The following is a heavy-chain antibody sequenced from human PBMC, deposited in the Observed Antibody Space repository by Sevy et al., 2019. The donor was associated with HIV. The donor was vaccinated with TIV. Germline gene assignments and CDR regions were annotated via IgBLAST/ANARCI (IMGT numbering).Heavy chain of an antibody. CDR2: IYWDDDK. Sequence: SGPTLVNPTQTLTLTCTFSGFSLSTSGVGVGWIRQPPGKALEWLALIYWDDDKRYSPSLKSRLTISKDTSKNQVVLTMTNMEPVDTATYYCARSDYGDYVKWFDPWGQGTLVTVSS. CDR3: ARSDYGDYVKWFDP. CDR1: GFSLSTSGVG. D-gene: IGHD4-17*01. V-gene: IGHV2-5*02. J-gene: IGHJ5*02.